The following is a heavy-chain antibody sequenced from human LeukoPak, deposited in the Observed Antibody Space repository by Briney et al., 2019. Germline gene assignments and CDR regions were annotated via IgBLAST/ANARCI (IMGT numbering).Heavy chain of an antibody. CDR2: IVVGSGNT. D-gene: IGHD6-19*01. CDR3: AAEVGSSGWDYFDY. Sequence: SVKVSCKASGFTFTSSAVQWVRQARGQRLEWIGWIVVGSGNTNYAQKFQERVTITRDISTSTAYMELSSLRSEDTAVYYCAAEVGSSGWDYFDYWGQGTLVTVSS. J-gene: IGHJ4*02. V-gene: IGHV1-58*01. CDR1: GFTFTSSA.